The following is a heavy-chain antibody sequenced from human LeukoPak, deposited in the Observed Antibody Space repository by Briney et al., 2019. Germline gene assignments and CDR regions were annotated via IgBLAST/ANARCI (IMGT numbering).Heavy chain of an antibody. Sequence: ASVKVSCKASGYTFTGYYMHWVRQAPGQGLEWMGWINPNSGGTNYAQKFQGRVTMTRDTSISTAYMELSRLRSDDTAVYYCARVEEVVVPASAAFDIWGQGTMVTVSS. D-gene: IGHD2-2*01. CDR1: GYTFTGYY. V-gene: IGHV1-2*02. J-gene: IGHJ3*02. CDR3: ARVEEVVVPASAAFDI. CDR2: INPNSGGT.